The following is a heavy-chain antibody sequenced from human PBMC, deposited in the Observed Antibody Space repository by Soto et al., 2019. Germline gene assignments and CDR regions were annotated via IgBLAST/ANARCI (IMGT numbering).Heavy chain of an antibody. D-gene: IGHD3-9*01. CDR1: GVTFSSYG. CDR2: ISYDGSNK. Sequence: GGSLRLSCAASGVTFSSYGMHWVRQAPGKGLEWVAVISYDGSNKYYADSVKGRFTISRDNSKNTLYLQMNSLRAEDTAVYYCAKEGSDYDILTGSGYYGMDVWGQGTTVTVS. V-gene: IGHV3-30*18. J-gene: IGHJ6*02. CDR3: AKEGSDYDILTGSGYYGMDV.